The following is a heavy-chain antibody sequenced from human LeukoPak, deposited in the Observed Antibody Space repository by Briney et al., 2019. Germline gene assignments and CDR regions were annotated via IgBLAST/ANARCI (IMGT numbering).Heavy chain of an antibody. CDR3: VRHCYASGSDPLCYFDY. D-gene: IGHD3-10*01. CDR2: IYHRGST. Sequence: SETLSLTCTVSGGPISPYYWSWIRQPPGKGLEWIGYIYHRGSTNYNPSLKSRVTISIDTSKNQFSLKVSSVTAADTAVYYCVRHCYASGSDPLCYFDYWGQGTLVTVSS. J-gene: IGHJ4*02. CDR1: GGPISPYY. V-gene: IGHV4-59*08.